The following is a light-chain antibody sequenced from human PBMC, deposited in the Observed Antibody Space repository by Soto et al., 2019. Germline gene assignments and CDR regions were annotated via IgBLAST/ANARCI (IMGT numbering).Light chain of an antibody. CDR3: SSYISSSTYV. CDR2: DVS. CDR1: SSDIGRYNY. Sequence: QSALTQPASVSGSPGQSNTISCTGTSSDIGRYNYVSWYQQYPGKAPKFMIYDVSNRPSGVSNRFSGSKSGNTASLTISGLQAEDEADYYCSSYISSSTYVFVTGTKLTVL. J-gene: IGLJ1*01. V-gene: IGLV2-14*01.